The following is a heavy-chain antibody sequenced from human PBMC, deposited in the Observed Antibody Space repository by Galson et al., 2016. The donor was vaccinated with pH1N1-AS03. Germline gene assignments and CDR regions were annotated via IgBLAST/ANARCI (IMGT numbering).Heavy chain of an antibody. J-gene: IGHJ4*02. D-gene: IGHD6-19*01. CDR3: GRFGPSSLGWIAVAGPFEY. Sequence: SVKVSCKASGGTFNTYAISWVRQAPGQGLEWMGGIIPIFGTANYAQKFQGRVTITADESTSTVYMELSSLRSEDTAVYYCGRFGPSSLGWIAVAGPFEYWGQGTLVTVSS. CDR2: IIPIFGTA. CDR1: GGTFNTYA. V-gene: IGHV1-69*13.